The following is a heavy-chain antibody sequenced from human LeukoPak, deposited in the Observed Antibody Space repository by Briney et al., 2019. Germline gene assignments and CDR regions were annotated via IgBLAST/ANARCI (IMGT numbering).Heavy chain of an antibody. J-gene: IGHJ4*02. Sequence: PGGSLRLSCAASGFTFSSYAMHWVRQAPGKGLEWVAVISYDGSNKNYADSVKGRFTISRDNSKNTLYLQMNSLRAEDTAVYYCAKQGFGCWGQGTLVTVSS. CDR2: ISYDGSNK. CDR1: GFTFSSYA. V-gene: IGHV3-30-3*02. CDR3: AKQGFGC.